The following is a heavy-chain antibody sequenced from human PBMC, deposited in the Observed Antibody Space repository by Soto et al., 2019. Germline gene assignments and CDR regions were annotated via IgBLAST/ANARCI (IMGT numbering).Heavy chain of an antibody. CDR1: GYTFTSYG. D-gene: IGHD5-12*01. J-gene: IGHJ6*02. CDR2: ISAYNGNT. Sequence: ASVKVSCKASGYTFTSYGMSWVRQANGQGLEWMGWISAYNGNTNYAQKLQGRVTMTTDTSTSTAYMELRSLRSDDTAVYYCARDSSGYDWRPYYYYGMDVWGQGTTVTVSS. CDR3: ARDSSGYDWRPYYYYGMDV. V-gene: IGHV1-18*01.